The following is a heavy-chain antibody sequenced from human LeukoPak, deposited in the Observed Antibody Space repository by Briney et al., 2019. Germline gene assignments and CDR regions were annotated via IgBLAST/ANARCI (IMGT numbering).Heavy chain of an antibody. CDR1: GGSISSYY. CDR2: IYTSGST. V-gene: IGHV4-4*07. J-gene: IGHJ4*02. D-gene: IGHD3-22*01. Sequence: SETLSLTCTVSGGSISSYYWSWIRQPAGKGLEWIGRIYTSGSTNYNPSLKSRVTMSVDTSKNQFSLKLSSVTAADTAVYYCARARRYYDSSGYYSHYFDYWGQGTLVTVSS. CDR3: ARARRYYDSSGYYSHYFDY.